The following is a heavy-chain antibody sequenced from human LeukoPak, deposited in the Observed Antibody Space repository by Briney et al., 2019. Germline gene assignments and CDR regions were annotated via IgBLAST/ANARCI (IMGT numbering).Heavy chain of an antibody. CDR3: ARHPANYYDSSGYYPSKMDWYFDL. CDR2: IYYSGST. CDR1: GGSISSYY. D-gene: IGHD3-22*01. J-gene: IGHJ2*01. Sequence: KPSETLSLTCTVSGGSISSYYWSWIRQPPGKGLEWIGYIYYSGSTNYNPSLKSRVTISVDTSKNQFSLKLSSVTAADTAVYYCARHPANYYDSSGYYPSKMDWYFDLWGRGTLVTVSS. V-gene: IGHV4-59*08.